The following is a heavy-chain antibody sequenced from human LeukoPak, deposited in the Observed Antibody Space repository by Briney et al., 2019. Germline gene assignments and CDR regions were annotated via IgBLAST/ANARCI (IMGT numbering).Heavy chain of an antibody. V-gene: IGHV3-33*01. CDR2: IWYDGSNK. Sequence: GGSLRLSCAASGFTFSSYGMHWVRQAPGKGLEWVAVIWYDGSNKYYADSVKGRFTISRDNSENTLYLQMNSLRAEDTAVYYCARAYCGGDCYSDYWGQGTLVTVSS. CDR3: ARAYCGGDCYSDY. J-gene: IGHJ4*02. D-gene: IGHD2-21*02. CDR1: GFTFSSYG.